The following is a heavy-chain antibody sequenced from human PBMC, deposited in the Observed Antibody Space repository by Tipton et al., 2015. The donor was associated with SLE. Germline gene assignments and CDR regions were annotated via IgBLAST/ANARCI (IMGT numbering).Heavy chain of an antibody. J-gene: IGHJ4*02. CDR1: GFNFNNYV. CDR3: ARDQRFGGVVVSDY. D-gene: IGHD3-16*02. CDR2: ISAGGGNI. V-gene: IGHV3-23*01. Sequence: SLRLSCVGSGFNFNNYVMSWIRQTPGKGLEWISTISAGGGNIQHSDSLRGQFSTSRDNSKNTVYLQMTDLRVEDTAVYYCARDQRFGGVVVSDYWGQGTLVTVSS.